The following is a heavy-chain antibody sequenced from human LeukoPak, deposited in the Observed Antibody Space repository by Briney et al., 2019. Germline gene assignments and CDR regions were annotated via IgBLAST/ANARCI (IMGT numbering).Heavy chain of an antibody. CDR3: ARDQGSLTRSWYTGY. D-gene: IGHD6-13*01. Sequence: GASVKVSCEASGYTFTGYHIHWVRQAPGQGLEWMGRINPYSGDTNFAQKFQGRVTMTRDTSITTAYMDLSSLTPDDTAVYFCARDQGSLTRSWYTGYWGQGTQVTVSS. V-gene: IGHV1-2*06. CDR1: GYTFTGYH. CDR2: INPYSGDT. J-gene: IGHJ4*02.